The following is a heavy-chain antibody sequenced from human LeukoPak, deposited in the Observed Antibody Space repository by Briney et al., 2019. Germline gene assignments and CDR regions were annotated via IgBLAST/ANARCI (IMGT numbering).Heavy chain of an antibody. CDR3: AKDSLRYYYDSSGVDY. J-gene: IGHJ4*02. CDR2: ISYDGSNK. D-gene: IGHD3-22*01. Sequence: GGSLRLSCAASGSTFSSYGMHWVRQAPGKGLEWVAVISYDGSNKYYADSVKGQFTISRDNSKNTLYLQMNSLRAEDTAVYYCAKDSLRYYYDSSGVDYWGQGTLVTVSS. V-gene: IGHV3-30*18. CDR1: GSTFSSYG.